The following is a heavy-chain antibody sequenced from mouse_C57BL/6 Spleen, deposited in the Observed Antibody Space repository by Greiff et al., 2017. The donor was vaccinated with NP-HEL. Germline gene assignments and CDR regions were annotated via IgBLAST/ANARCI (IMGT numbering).Heavy chain of an antibody. CDR2: IYPGSGNT. Sequence: QVQLKESGAELVRPGASVKLSCKASGYTFTDYYINWVKQRPGQGLEWIARIYPGSGNTYYNEKFKGKATLTAEKSSSTAYMQLSSLTSEDSAVYFCAREMGLRYFDYWGQGTTLTVSS. D-gene: IGHD2-4*01. CDR3: AREMGLRYFDY. J-gene: IGHJ2*01. CDR1: GYTFTDYY. V-gene: IGHV1-76*01.